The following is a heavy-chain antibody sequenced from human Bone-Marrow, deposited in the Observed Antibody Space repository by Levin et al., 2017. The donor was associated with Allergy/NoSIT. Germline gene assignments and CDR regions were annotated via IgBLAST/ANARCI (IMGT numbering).Heavy chain of an antibody. D-gene: IGHD6-25*01. CDR2: MNPNAGNT. CDR1: GYTFGSYD. J-gene: IGHJ5*02. Sequence: GESLKISCKASGYTFGSYDITWVRQATGQGLEWIGWMNPNAGNTAYAQRFQGRVTMTRNTAISTAYMELSSLRSDDTAVYYCATRIGSGHLDPWGQGTLVTVSS. V-gene: IGHV1-8*01. CDR3: ATRIGSGHLDP.